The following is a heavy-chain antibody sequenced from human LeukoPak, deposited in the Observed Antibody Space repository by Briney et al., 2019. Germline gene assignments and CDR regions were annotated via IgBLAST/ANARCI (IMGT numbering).Heavy chain of an antibody. CDR2: INPNSGYT. CDR3: AREPPGGWTLGN. V-gene: IGHV1-2*02. Sequence: ASVKVSCKASGYTFTDHYIHWARQAPGQGLEWMGWINPNSGYTTYAQRFQGRVTMTGDTSINTAYMELSWLTSDDTAVYFCAREPPGGWTLGNWGQGTLVTVSS. J-gene: IGHJ4*02. D-gene: IGHD6-19*01. CDR1: GYTFTDHY.